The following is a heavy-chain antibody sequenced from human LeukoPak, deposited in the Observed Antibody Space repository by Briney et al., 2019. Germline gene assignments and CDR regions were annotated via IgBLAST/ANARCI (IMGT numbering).Heavy chain of an antibody. CDR1: GYKFTTYW. Sequence: GESLKISCKGSGYKFTTYWVGWVRQMPGKGLEWMGLIYPGDSDTRYSPSFQGQVTISADKSISTAYLQWSSLKASDTAMYYCARLYGSGSYYPFDIWGQGTMVTVSS. J-gene: IGHJ3*02. V-gene: IGHV5-51*01. CDR2: IYPGDSDT. D-gene: IGHD3-10*01. CDR3: ARLYGSGSYYPFDI.